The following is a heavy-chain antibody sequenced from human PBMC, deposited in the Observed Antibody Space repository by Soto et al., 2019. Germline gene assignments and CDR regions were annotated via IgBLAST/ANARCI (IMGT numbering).Heavy chain of an antibody. J-gene: IGHJ5*02. CDR3: TRDASRDSSARGWFDP. CDR2: ISSNSAYI. V-gene: IGHV3-21*01. D-gene: IGHD6-13*01. Sequence: AGSLRLSCAASGFTFRSFTMNWVRQAPGKGLEWVSTISSNSAYIYYTDALRGRFTISRDNAKNSLHLQMNSLRAEDTAVYYCTRDASRDSSARGWFDPWGPGTLVTVSS. CDR1: GFTFRSFT.